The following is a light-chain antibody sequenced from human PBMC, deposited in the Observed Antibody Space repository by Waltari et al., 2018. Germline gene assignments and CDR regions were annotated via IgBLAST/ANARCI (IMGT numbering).Light chain of an antibody. CDR2: DAS. V-gene: IGKV3-11*01. CDR1: QSVSSY. Sequence: EIVLTQSTATLSLSPGERATLSCRASQSVSSYLAWYQQKPGQAPRLLNYDASNRATGIPARFSGSGSGTDFTLTISSLEPEDFAVYYCQQRSNWPLTFGGGTKVEIK. CDR3: QQRSNWPLT. J-gene: IGKJ4*01.